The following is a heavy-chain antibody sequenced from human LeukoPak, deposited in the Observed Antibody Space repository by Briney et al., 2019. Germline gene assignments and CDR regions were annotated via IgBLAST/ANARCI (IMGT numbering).Heavy chain of an antibody. D-gene: IGHD5-24*01. CDR3: ARVSFGVGYPNGGY. J-gene: IGHJ4*02. V-gene: IGHV3-21*01. CDR1: GFTFSSYS. Sequence: GGSLRLSCAASGFTFSSYSMNWVRQAPGKGLEWVSSISSSSSYIYYADSVKGRFTISRDNAKNSLYLQMNSLRAEDTAVYYCARVSFGVGYPNGGYWGQGTLVTVSS. CDR2: ISSSSSYI.